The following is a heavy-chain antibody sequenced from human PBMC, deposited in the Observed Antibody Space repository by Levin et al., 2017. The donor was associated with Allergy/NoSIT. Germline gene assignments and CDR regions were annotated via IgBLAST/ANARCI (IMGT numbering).Heavy chain of an antibody. J-gene: IGHJ4*02. Sequence: SQTLSLTCTVSGGSISSYYWSWIRQPPGKGLEWIGYIYYSGSTNYNPSLKSRVTISVDTSKNQFSLKLSSVTAADTAMYYCARQGEEDTAMVFDYWGQGTLVTVSS. V-gene: IGHV4-59*08. CDR1: GGSISSYY. D-gene: IGHD5-18*01. CDR2: IYYSGST. CDR3: ARQGEEDTAMVFDY.